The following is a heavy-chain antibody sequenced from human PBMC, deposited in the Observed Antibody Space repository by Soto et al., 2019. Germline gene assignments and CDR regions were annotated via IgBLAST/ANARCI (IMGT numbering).Heavy chain of an antibody. D-gene: IGHD1-26*01. CDR3: ARDRAVGALDY. J-gene: IGHJ4*02. CDR1: GFTFSNYW. V-gene: IGHV3-7*05. CDR2: IKQDGSEK. Sequence: EVQLVESGGGLVQPGGSLRLSCAASGFTFSNYWMSLVRQAPGKGLEWVANIKQDGSEKYYVDSVKGRFTISRDNAKNSLYLQMNSLRAEDTAVYYCARDRAVGALDYWGQGTLVTVSS.